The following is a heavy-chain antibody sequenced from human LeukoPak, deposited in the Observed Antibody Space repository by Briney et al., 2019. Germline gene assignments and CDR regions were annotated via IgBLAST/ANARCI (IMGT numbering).Heavy chain of an antibody. CDR1: GYTFTSYG. CDR3: ARGGALVVVPAAIGNWFDP. D-gene: IGHD2-2*02. Sequence: ASVKVSCKASGYTFTSYGISWVRQAPGQGLEWMGWISAYNGNTNYAQKLQGRVTMTTDTSTSTAYMELRSLRSDDTAVYYCARGGALVVVPAAIGNWFDPWGQGTLVTVSS. V-gene: IGHV1-18*01. J-gene: IGHJ5*02. CDR2: ISAYNGNT.